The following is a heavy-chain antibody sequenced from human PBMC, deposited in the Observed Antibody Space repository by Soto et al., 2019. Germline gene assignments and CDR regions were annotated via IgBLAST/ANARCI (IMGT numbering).Heavy chain of an antibody. CDR1: GGSVTNSSYY. Sequence: SETLSLTCTVSGGSVTNSSYYWGWIRQSPGKGLEWIGSVYYRGRSYSKSSVKSRVTISVDTSKNRLSLSLNSVTASDTAVYFCVSQRTTVPTQAYFDYWGPGALVTVSS. J-gene: IGHJ4*02. V-gene: IGHV4-39*01. CDR3: VSQRTTVPTQAYFDY. D-gene: IGHD4-17*01. CDR2: VYYRGRS.